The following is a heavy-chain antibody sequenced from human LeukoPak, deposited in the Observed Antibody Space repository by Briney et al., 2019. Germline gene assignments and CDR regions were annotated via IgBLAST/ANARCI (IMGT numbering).Heavy chain of an antibody. V-gene: IGHV4-61*02. CDR1: GASISSGKYY. CDR2: IYTGGTT. CDR3: AREPVTPVLGYMDV. D-gene: IGHD4/OR15-4a*01. J-gene: IGHJ6*03. Sequence: SETLSLTCTVSGASISSGKYYWSWIRQPAGKELEWIGRIYTGGTTSYNPSLKSRVTISVDTSKNHFSLKLTSVTAADTAVYYCAREPVTPVLGYMDVWGKGTTVTVSS.